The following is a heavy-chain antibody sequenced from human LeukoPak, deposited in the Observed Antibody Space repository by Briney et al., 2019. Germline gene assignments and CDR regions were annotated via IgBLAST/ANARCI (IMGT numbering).Heavy chain of an antibody. CDR2: IYYSGST. V-gene: IGHV4-59*08. CDR3: ARRWFGELYAFDI. CDR1: GGSLSSYY. Sequence: PSETLSLTCTVSGGSLSSYYWSWIRQPPGKGLEWIGYIYYSGSTNYNPSLKSRVTISVDTSKNQFSLKLSSVTAADTAVYYCARRWFGELYAFDIWGQGTMVTVSS. J-gene: IGHJ3*02. D-gene: IGHD3-10*01.